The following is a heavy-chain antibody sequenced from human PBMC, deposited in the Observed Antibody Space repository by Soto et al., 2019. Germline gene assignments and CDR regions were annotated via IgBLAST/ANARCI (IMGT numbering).Heavy chain of an antibody. Sequence: LSLSCAASGFTFSRYSMNWVRQAPGKGLEWVSSISSSSSYIYYADSVKGRFTISRDNAKNSLYLQMNSLRAEDTAVYYCARGRLLEWSPHYYYMDVWGKGTTVTVSS. CDR3: ARGRLLEWSPHYYYMDV. CDR1: GFTFSRYS. CDR2: ISSSSSYI. J-gene: IGHJ6*03. V-gene: IGHV3-21*01. D-gene: IGHD3-3*01.